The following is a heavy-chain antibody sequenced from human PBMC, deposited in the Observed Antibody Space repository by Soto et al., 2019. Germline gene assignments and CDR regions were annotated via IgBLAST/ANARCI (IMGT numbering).Heavy chain of an antibody. V-gene: IGHV3-48*01. J-gene: IGHJ5*02. D-gene: IGHD6-13*01. Sequence: PGGSLRLSCAASGFTFSSYSMNWVRQAPGKGLEWVSYISSSSSTIYYADSVKGRFTISRDNAKNSLYLQMNSLRAEDTAVYYCARDPHSSSYNWFDPWGQGTLVTVSS. CDR1: GFTFSSYS. CDR2: ISSSSSTI. CDR3: ARDPHSSSYNWFDP.